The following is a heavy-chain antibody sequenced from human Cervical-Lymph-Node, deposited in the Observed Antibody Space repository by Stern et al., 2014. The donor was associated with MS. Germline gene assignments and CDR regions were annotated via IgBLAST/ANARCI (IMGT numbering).Heavy chain of an antibody. Sequence: ESGPTLVKPTQTLTLTCTFSGFSLTTSGVGVGWIRPPPGKALEWLALIYWNDDKRYTPSPKSMLAITKDTPKKQASLPVTNMDPVDTATYYCANRYQLLWAVWGQGATVTVSS. CDR1: GFSLTTSGVG. V-gene: IGHV2-5*01. CDR3: ANRYQLLWAV. D-gene: IGHD4-23*01. CDR2: IYWNDDK. J-gene: IGHJ6*02.